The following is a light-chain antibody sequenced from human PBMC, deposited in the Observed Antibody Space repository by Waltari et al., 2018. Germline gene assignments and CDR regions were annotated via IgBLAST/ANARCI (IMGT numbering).Light chain of an antibody. J-gene: IGKJ1*01. Sequence: EIMMTQPPATLSLSPGERATLSCRASQSVGSNLAWYQQKLGQAPRLLMFAASTRAPDIPARFSGSGSGTDFTLTISGLQSEDFALYYCQQYSDWPPWTFGQGTKVEIK. CDR3: QQYSDWPPWT. V-gene: IGKV3-15*01. CDR1: QSVGSN. CDR2: AAS.